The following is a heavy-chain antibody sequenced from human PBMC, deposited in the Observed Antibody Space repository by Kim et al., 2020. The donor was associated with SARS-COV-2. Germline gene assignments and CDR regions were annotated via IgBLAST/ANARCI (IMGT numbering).Heavy chain of an antibody. Sequence: GGSLRLSCAASGFTFSSYGMHWVRQAPGKGLEWVAVISYDGSNKYYADSVKGRFTISRDNSKNTLYLQMNSLRAEDTAVYYCAKIYYDVGDEWLDTSFDYWGQGTLVTVSS. CDR2: ISYDGSNK. J-gene: IGHJ4*02. V-gene: IGHV3-30*18. D-gene: IGHD6-19*01. CDR1: GFTFSSYG. CDR3: AKIYYDVGDEWLDTSFDY.